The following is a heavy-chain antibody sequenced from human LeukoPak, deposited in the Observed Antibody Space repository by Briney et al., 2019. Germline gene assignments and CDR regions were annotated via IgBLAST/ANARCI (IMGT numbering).Heavy chain of an antibody. J-gene: IGHJ4*02. V-gene: IGHV3-7*01. D-gene: IGHD3/OR15-3a*01. Sequence: PGGSLRLSCAASGITFSSYWMTWVRQAPGKGLEWVANIKQDGSDEYYVDSVKGRFTISRDNAKNSLYLQMNSLRAEDTAVYYCARDGLGSAFDYWGQGTLVTVSS. CDR2: IKQDGSDE. CDR3: ARDGLGSAFDY. CDR1: GITFSSYW.